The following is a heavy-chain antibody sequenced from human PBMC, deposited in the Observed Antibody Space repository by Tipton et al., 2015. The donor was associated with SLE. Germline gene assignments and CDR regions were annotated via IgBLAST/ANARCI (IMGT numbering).Heavy chain of an antibody. D-gene: IGHD6-19*01. Sequence: TLSLTCAVYGGSFSGYYWSWIRQPPGKGLEWIGEINHSGSTNYNPSLKSRVTISVDPSKNQFSLNLRSVTAADTAVYYCARHHGSGWLYGLDVWGQGTTVTVSS. CDR3: ARHHGSGWLYGLDV. CDR2: INHSGST. V-gene: IGHV4-34*01. CDR1: GGSFSGYY. J-gene: IGHJ6*02.